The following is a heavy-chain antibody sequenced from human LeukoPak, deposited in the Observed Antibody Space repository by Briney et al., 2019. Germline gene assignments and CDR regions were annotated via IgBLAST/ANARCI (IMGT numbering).Heavy chain of an antibody. V-gene: IGHV4-30-4*01. CDR1: GGSISSGDYY. Sequence: PSETLSLTCTVSGGSISSGDYYWSWIRQPPGKGLEWIGYIYYSGSTYYNPSLKSRVTISVDTSKNQSSLKLSSVTAADTAVYYCARVHCSGGSCYSFDYWGQGTLVTVSS. J-gene: IGHJ4*02. CDR2: IYYSGST. D-gene: IGHD2-15*01. CDR3: ARVHCSGGSCYSFDY.